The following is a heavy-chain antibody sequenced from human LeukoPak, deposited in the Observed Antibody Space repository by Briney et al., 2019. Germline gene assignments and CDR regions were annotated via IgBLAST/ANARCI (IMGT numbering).Heavy chain of an antibody. CDR1: GFTVSSNY. Sequence: GGSLRLSCAASGFTVSSNYMSWVRQAPGKGLEWVSVIYSGGSTYYADSVKGRFTISRDNSKNTLYLQMNSLRAEDTAVYYCARSSYYYDSKGGYYFDYWGQGTLVTASS. CDR3: ARSSYYYDSKGGYYFDY. D-gene: IGHD3-22*01. CDR2: IYSGGST. J-gene: IGHJ4*02. V-gene: IGHV3-53*01.